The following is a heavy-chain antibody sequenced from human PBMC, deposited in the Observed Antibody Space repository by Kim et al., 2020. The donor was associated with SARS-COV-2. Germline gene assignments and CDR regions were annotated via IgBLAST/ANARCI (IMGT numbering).Heavy chain of an antibody. Sequence: YSQKVQGRVTITRDTSASTAYMELSSLRSEDTAVYYCARVVVTAGDAFDVWGQGTMVTVSS. D-gene: IGHD2-21*02. CDR3: ARVVVTAGDAFDV. J-gene: IGHJ3*01. V-gene: IGHV1-3*01.